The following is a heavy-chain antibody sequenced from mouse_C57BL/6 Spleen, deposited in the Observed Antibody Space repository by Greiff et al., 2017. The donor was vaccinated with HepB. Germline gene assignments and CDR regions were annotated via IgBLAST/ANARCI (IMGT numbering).Heavy chain of an antibody. V-gene: IGHV1-64*01. D-gene: IGHD1-1*01. Sequence: QVQLQQPGAELVKPGASVKLSCKASGYTFTSYWMHWVRQRPGQGLEWIGMIHPNSGSTNYNEKFKSKATLTVDKSSSTAYMQLSSLTSEDSAVYYCAREKATNYGSSYDWYFDVWGTGTTVTVSS. CDR1: GYTFTSYW. CDR3: AREKATNYGSSYDWYFDV. CDR2: IHPNSGST. J-gene: IGHJ1*03.